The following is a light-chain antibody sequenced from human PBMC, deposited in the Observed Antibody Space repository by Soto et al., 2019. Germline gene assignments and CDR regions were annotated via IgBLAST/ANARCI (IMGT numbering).Light chain of an antibody. V-gene: IGKV2-28*01. CDR1: QSLLHRNGYNY. CDR3: LQALQTPR. J-gene: IGKJ1*01. Sequence: DIVMTQSPLSLPVTPGEPASISCRSSQSLLHRNGYNYLDWYLQKPGQSPQLLIYLGSNRASGVPDRFSGSGSGTDFTLKISRVEAEDVGVYYCLQALQTPRFGQGTKVEIK. CDR2: LGS.